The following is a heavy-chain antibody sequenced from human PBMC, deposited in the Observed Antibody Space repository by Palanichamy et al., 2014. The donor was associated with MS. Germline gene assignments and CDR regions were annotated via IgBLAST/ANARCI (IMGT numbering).Heavy chain of an antibody. J-gene: IGHJ4*02. CDR1: RGSVSSSQYY. V-gene: IGHV4-61*01. Sequence: QVQLEESGPGLVKPSETLSLTCTVSRGSVSSSQYYWTWIRQPPGKGLEWIGYVFLSGSTRYNPSLKSRVSISIDTTKNEFSLKVNSVTAADTAVYYCARIPSAMVRGKGSLDSWGRGTLVVVSS. D-gene: IGHD3-10*01. CDR2: VFLSGST. CDR3: ARIPSAMVRGKGSLDS.